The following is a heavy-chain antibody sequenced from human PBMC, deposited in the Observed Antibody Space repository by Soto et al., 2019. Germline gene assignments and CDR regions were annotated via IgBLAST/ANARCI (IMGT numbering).Heavy chain of an antibody. D-gene: IGHD6-19*01. CDR2: IYWDDDK. CDR3: AHRLGGIGVAGTFDY. CDR1: GFSLSTSGVG. J-gene: IGHJ4*02. V-gene: IGHV2-5*02. Sequence: QITLKESGPTLVKPTQTLTLTCTFSGFSLSTSGVGVGWIRQPPGKALDWLALIYWDDDKRYSPSLKSRLTITKDTSKNQVVLTMTNMDPVDTATYYCAHRLGGIGVAGTFDYWGQGTLVTVSS.